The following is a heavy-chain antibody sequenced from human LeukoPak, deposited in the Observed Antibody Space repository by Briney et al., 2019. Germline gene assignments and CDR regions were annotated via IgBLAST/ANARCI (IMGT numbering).Heavy chain of an antibody. CDR1: GHSISSGYY. CDR2: IYHTGST. D-gene: IGHD6-13*01. J-gene: IGHJ4*02. CDR3: AREPLPHSSSWYYFDY. Sequence: SETLSLTCTVSGHSISSGYYWGWIRQPPGKGLEWIGSIYHTGSTYYNPSLKSRVTISVDTSKNQFSLQLNSVTPEDTAVYYCAREPLPHSSSWYYFDYWGQGTLVTVSS. V-gene: IGHV4-38-2*02.